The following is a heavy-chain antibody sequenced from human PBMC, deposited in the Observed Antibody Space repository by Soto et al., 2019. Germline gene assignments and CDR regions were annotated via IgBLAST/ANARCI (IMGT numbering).Heavy chain of an antibody. D-gene: IGHD5-12*01. CDR2: IFSSGST. V-gene: IGHV4-4*07. J-gene: IGHJ4*02. Sequence: SETLSLTCTVTGGSINTFYWSWVRQPAGKGLEWIGRIFSSGSTSFNPSLESRVAMSVDTSKNHFSLYLSSVTAADMAVYYCAREGVYSAYNFAHGIQLCSFDFWGQGALVTVSS. CDR1: GGSINTFY. CDR3: AREGVYSAYNFAHGIQLCSFDF.